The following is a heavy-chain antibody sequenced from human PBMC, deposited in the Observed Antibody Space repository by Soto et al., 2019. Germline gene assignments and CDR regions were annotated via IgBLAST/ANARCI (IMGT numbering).Heavy chain of an antibody. Sequence: QVQLVESGGGVVQPGRSLRLSCTASRFTFSSYGMHWVRQAPGKGLEWVAVISHDGSNKYYADSGKGRFTISRDNSKNTLFLQMNSLRAEDTAVYYCAKDDNYDYVWGTYRSLYFDYWGRGTLVTVAS. CDR1: RFTFSSYG. D-gene: IGHD3-16*02. J-gene: IGHJ4*02. V-gene: IGHV3-30*18. CDR3: AKDDNYDYVWGTYRSLYFDY. CDR2: ISHDGSNK.